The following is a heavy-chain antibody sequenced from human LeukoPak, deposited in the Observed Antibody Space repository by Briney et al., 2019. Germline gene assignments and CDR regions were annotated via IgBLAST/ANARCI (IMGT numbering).Heavy chain of an antibody. CDR1: GYSFTSYW. Sequence: GESLKIPCKGSGYSFTSYWIGWVRQMPGKGLEWMGIIYPGDSDTRYSPSFQGQVTISADKSISTAYLQWSSLKASDTAMYYCARRRGYGDYEYYFDYWGQGTLVTVSS. J-gene: IGHJ4*02. CDR2: IYPGDSDT. CDR3: ARRRGYGDYEYYFDY. V-gene: IGHV5-51*01. D-gene: IGHD4-17*01.